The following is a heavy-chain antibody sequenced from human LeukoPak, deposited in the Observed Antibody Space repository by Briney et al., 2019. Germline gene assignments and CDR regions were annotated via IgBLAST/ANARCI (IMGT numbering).Heavy chain of an antibody. CDR2: ISAYNGNT. J-gene: IGHJ4*02. CDR3: ARDGGIAAAGTFDY. CDR1: GYTFTSYG. Sequence: VASVKVSCKASGYTFTSYGISWVRQAPGQGLAWMGWISAYNGNTNYAQKLQGRVTMTTDTSTSTAYMELRSLRSDDTAVYYCARDGGIAAAGTFDYWGQETLVTVSS. V-gene: IGHV1-18*01. D-gene: IGHD6-13*01.